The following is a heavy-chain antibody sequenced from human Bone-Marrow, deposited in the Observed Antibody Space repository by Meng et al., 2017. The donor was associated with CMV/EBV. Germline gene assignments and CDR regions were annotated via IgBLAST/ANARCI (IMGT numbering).Heavy chain of an antibody. CDR1: GFTFSSYS. V-gene: IGHV3-21*01. CDR3: AKDLRHSSLDY. D-gene: IGHD6-13*01. J-gene: IGHJ4*02. CDR2: ISSSSSYI. Sequence: GESLKISCAASGFTFSSYSMNWVRQAPGKGLEWVSSISSSSSYIYYADSVKGRFTISRDNDKNSLYLQMNSLRAEDTAVYYCAKDLRHSSLDYWGQGTLVTVSS.